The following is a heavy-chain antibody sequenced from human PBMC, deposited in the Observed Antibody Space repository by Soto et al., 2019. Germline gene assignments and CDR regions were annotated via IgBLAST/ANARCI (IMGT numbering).Heavy chain of an antibody. CDR1: GAAVSGGGQY. J-gene: IGHJ6*02. D-gene: IGHD3-16*01. Sequence: QLQESGPGLLKPPQTLSLTCSVSGAAVSGGGQYWNWVRQLPGKGLEWIGNIYYIGSPDYNPSLKSRVTISLDTSKNQFSLKLISVTAADTAVYYCARERVLGDGGGFDVWGQGTTVSVSS. V-gene: IGHV4-31*03. CDR3: ARERVLGDGGGFDV. CDR2: IYYIGSP.